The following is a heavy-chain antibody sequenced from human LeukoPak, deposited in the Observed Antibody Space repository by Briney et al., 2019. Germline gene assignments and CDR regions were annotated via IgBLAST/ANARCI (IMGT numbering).Heavy chain of an antibody. CDR3: ATVLNSGSFFDY. Sequence: ASVKVSCKVSGYTLTELSMHWVRQAPGKGLEWMGGFDPEDGETIYAQKFQGRVTMTEDTTTDTAYMELSSLRSEDTAVYYCATVLNSGSFFDYWGQGTLVTVSS. D-gene: IGHD3-10*01. J-gene: IGHJ4*02. V-gene: IGHV1-24*01. CDR2: FDPEDGET. CDR1: GYTLTELS.